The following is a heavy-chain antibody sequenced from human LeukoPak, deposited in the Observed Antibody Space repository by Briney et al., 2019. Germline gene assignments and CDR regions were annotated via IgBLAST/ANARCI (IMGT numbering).Heavy chain of an antibody. CDR2: IYYSGST. Sequence: PSETLSLTCTVSGGSISSYYWSWIRQPPGKGLEWIGYIYYSGSTNCNPSLKSRVTISVDTSKNQFSLKLSSVTAADTAVYYCARGIVWSGIIDYWGQGTLVTVSS. D-gene: IGHD3-3*01. J-gene: IGHJ4*02. V-gene: IGHV4-59*01. CDR3: ARGIVWSGIIDY. CDR1: GGSISSYY.